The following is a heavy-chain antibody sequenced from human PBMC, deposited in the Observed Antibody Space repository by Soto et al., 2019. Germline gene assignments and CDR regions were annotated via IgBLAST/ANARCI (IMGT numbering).Heavy chain of an antibody. D-gene: IGHD3-10*02. CDR2: IGYDGKKK. CDR1: GFTFRDYD. Sequence: QVQLVDSGGGVVQPGRSLRLSCAASGFTFRDYDMHWVRQAPSRGLEWVAIIGYDGKKKYYADSVKGRFTVSRDNSNNSLYLQLNSLKPEDTALFYCARDTSGSGDYVFFDYWGQGTPATVSS. J-gene: IGHJ4*02. V-gene: IGHV3-30*03. CDR3: ARDTSGSGDYVFFDY.